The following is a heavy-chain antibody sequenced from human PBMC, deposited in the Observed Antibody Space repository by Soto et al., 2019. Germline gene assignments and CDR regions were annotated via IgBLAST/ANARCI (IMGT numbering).Heavy chain of an antibody. CDR2: ISYDGSNK. D-gene: IGHD3-22*01. V-gene: IGHV3-30-3*01. Sequence: LSCAASGFTFISYAMHWVRHAPGKGLEWVAVISYDGSNKYYADSVKGRFTISRDNSKNTLYMQMDSLRAEDTAVYYCARDHSIVVVNNSWYFDYWGQGTLVKVSS. J-gene: IGHJ4*02. CDR3: ARDHSIVVVNNSWYFDY. CDR1: GFTFISYA.